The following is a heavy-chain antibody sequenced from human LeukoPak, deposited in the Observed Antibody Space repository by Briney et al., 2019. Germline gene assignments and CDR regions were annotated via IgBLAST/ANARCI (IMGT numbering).Heavy chain of an antibody. CDR1: GGSISSYY. D-gene: IGHD3/OR15-3a*01. Sequence: PSETLSLTCTVSGGSISSYYWSWIRQPPGKGLEWIGYIYYSGSTNYNPSLKSRVTISVDTSKNQFPLKLSSVTAADTAVYYCARVAYGLDYWGQGTLVTVSS. CDR2: IYYSGST. J-gene: IGHJ4*02. V-gene: IGHV4-59*01. CDR3: ARVAYGLDY.